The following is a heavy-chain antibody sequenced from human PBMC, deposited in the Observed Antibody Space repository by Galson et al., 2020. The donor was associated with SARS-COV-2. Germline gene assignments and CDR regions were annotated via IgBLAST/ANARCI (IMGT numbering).Heavy chain of an antibody. V-gene: IGHV3-48*03. D-gene: IGHD2-21*01. Sequence: TGGSLRLSCAASGFSFSNYEMNWVRQAPGKGLEWISYISSSGRTIHYADSVKGRFTISGDNAKSSLSLQMNSLRAEDTAVYYCARLDAYGPGYWGQGTLVTVSS. CDR2: ISSSGRTI. CDR3: ARLDAYGPGY. J-gene: IGHJ4*02. CDR1: GFSFSNYE.